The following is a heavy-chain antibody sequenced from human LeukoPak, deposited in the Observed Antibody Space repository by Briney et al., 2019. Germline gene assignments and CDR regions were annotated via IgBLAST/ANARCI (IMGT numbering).Heavy chain of an antibody. D-gene: IGHD4-17*01. V-gene: IGHV3-64*01. Sequence: GGSLRLSCAASGFTFSSYAMHWVRQAPGKGLDYVSAISGNGGSTYYANSVKGRFTISRDNSKNTLYLQTGSLRAEDMAVYYCARDGDYGDYGDYWGQGTLVTVSS. CDR2: ISGNGGST. CDR1: GFTFSSYA. CDR3: ARDGDYGDYGDY. J-gene: IGHJ4*02.